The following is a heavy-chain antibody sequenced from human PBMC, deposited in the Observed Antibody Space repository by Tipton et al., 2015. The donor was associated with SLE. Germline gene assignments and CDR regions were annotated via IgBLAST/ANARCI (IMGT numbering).Heavy chain of an antibody. CDR2: IIPIFGTP. CDR1: GGTFSSYA. Sequence: QVQLVQSGAEVKRPGSLVKVSCKASGGTFSSYAISWVRQAPGQGLEWMGGIIPIFGTPNYAQKFQDRVTITTDESTNTAYMELSSLRSEDTAVYYCAREYSSSQLGFDPWGQGTLVTVSS. J-gene: IGHJ5*02. D-gene: IGHD6-6*01. CDR3: AREYSSSQLGFDP. V-gene: IGHV1-69*01.